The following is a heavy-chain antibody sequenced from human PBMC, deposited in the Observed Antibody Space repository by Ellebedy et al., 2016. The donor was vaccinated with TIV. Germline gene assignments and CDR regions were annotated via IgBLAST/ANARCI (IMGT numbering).Heavy chain of an antibody. Sequence: GESLKISCAASGFTFSSYSMNWVRQAPGKGLEWVSSISSSSSYIYYADSVKGRFTISRDNAKNSLYLQMNSLRAEDTAVYYCARGQDVVVPAASYYYGMDVWGQGTTVTVSS. CDR2: ISSSSSYI. V-gene: IGHV3-21*01. D-gene: IGHD2-2*01. J-gene: IGHJ6*02. CDR3: ARGQDVVVPAASYYYGMDV. CDR1: GFTFSSYS.